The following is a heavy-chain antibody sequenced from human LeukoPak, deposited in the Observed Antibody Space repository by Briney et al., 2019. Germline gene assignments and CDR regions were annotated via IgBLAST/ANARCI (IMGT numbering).Heavy chain of an antibody. CDR3: ARGRVITMVRGVLVY. Sequence: PGGSLRLFCAASGFTFSSYSMNWVRQAPGKGLEWVSYISSSSSTIYYADSVKGRFTISRDNAKNSLYLQMNGLRAEDTAVYYCARGRVITMVRGVLVYWGQGTLVTVSS. CDR1: GFTFSSYS. J-gene: IGHJ4*02. D-gene: IGHD3-10*01. CDR2: ISSSSSTI. V-gene: IGHV3-48*01.